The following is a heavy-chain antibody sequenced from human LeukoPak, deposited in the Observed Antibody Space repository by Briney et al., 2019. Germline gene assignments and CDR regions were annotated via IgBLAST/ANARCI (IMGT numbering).Heavy chain of an antibody. D-gene: IGHD5-18*01. J-gene: IGHJ4*02. CDR2: VYHSGST. V-gene: IGHV4-4*02. CDR3: ARVTAMGKGRGYYFDY. CDR1: GGSISSSNW. Sequence: PSGTLSLTCAVPGGSISSSNWWSWVRQPPGKGLEWIGEVYHSGSTNYNPSLKSRVTISVDKSKNQFSLKLSSVTAADTAVYYCARVTAMGKGRGYYFDYWGQGTLVTVSS.